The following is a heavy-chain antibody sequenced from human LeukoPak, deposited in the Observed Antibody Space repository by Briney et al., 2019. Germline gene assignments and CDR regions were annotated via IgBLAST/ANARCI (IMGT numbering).Heavy chain of an antibody. D-gene: IGHD5-12*01. Sequence: GGSLRLSCAASGFTLSSYAISWVRQAPGKGLEWVSAISGGGGSTYYADSVKGRFTISRDNSKNTLYLQMNSLRAEDTAVYYCAKLWDIVGDWGQGTLVTVSS. CDR1: GFTLSSYA. J-gene: IGHJ4*02. CDR3: AKLWDIVGD. CDR2: ISGGGGST. V-gene: IGHV3-23*01.